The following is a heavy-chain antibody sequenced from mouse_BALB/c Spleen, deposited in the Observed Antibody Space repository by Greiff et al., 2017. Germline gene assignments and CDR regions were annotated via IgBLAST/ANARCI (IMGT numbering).Heavy chain of an antibody. V-gene: IGHV5-6-3*01. CDR3: ARDPYGNFYAMDY. D-gene: IGHD2-1*01. Sequence: EVHLVESGGGLVQPGGSLKLSCAASGFTFSSYGMSWVRQTPDKRLELVATINSNGGSTYYPDSVKGRFTISRDNAKNTLYLQMSSLKSEDTAMYYCARDPYGNFYAMDYWGQGTSVTVSS. CDR2: INSNGGST. J-gene: IGHJ4*01. CDR1: GFTFSSYG.